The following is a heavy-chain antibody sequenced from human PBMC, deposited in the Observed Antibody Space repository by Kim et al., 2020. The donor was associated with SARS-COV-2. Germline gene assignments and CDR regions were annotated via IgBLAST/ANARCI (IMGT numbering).Heavy chain of an antibody. Sequence: GGSLRLSCVASGFTFDDYAMHWVRQAPGKGLEWVSGISWNSGSIGYADSVKGRFTISRDNAKNSLYLQMNSLRAEDTALYYCAKAELELPSYYYYGMDV. CDR1: GFTFDDYA. D-gene: IGHD1-7*01. J-gene: IGHJ6*01. CDR3: AKAELELPSYYYYGMDV. V-gene: IGHV3-9*01. CDR2: ISWNSGSI.